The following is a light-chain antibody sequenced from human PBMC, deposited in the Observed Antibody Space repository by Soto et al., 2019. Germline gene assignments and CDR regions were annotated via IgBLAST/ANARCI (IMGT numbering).Light chain of an antibody. CDR3: QSYDSSLSGWV. CDR2: GNS. V-gene: IGLV1-40*01. CDR1: SSNIGAGYN. Sequence: QAVVTQPPSVSGAPGQRVTISCTGSSSNIGAGYNVHWYQQIPGTAPKLLIFGNSNRPSGVPDRFSGSKSGTSASLAITGLQAEDEADYYCQSYDSSLSGWVFGGGTKVTVL. J-gene: IGLJ3*02.